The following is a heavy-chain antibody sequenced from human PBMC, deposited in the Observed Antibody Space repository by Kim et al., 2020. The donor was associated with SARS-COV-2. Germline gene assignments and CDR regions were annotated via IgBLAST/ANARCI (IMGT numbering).Heavy chain of an antibody. CDR2: ISYDGSNK. Sequence: GGSLRLSCAASGFTFSSYAMHWVRQAPGKGLEWVAVISYDGSNKYYADSVKGRFTISRDNSKNTLYLQMNSLRAEDTAVYYCARDASRPPLPDQRYYYYGMDVWGQGTTVTVSS. CDR1: GFTFSSYA. V-gene: IGHV3-30*04. J-gene: IGHJ6*02. D-gene: IGHD2-2*01. CDR3: ARDASRPPLPDQRYYYYGMDV.